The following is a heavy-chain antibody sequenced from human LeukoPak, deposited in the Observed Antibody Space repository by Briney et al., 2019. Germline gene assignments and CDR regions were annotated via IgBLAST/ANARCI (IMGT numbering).Heavy chain of an antibody. CDR2: INHSRST. J-gene: IGHJ6*02. D-gene: IGHD4-17*01. CDR3: ARGVRAVTVTTSSGPYYGMDV. Sequence: SETLSLTCTVYGGSFSGYYWSWIRQPPGKGLEWIGEINHSRSTNYNPSLKSRVTISVDTSKNQFSLKLSSVTAADTDVYYCARGVRAVTVTTSSGPYYGMDVWGQGTTVTVSS. V-gene: IGHV4-34*01. CDR1: GGSFSGYY.